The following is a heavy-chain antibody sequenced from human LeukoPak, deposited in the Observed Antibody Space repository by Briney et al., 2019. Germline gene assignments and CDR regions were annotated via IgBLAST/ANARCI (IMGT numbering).Heavy chain of an antibody. D-gene: IGHD3-10*01. V-gene: IGHV4-59*08. CDR3: ARCEGPIGSVEYYFDY. CDR2: IYNRGST. J-gene: IGHJ4*02. Sequence: SETLSFNGTGSGCTITGDYWSWIRQPPGKGLEWIVYIYNRGSTNYNPSLKSRVTISVDTSKNQFSLKLSSVTAADTAVYYCARCEGPIGSVEYYFDYWGQGTLVIVSS. CDR1: GCTITGDY.